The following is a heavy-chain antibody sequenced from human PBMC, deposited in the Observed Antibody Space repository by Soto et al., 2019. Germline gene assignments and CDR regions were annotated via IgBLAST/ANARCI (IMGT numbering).Heavy chain of an antibody. V-gene: IGHV4-34*01. CDR2: INHSGGT. CDR1: GGSFSGYY. D-gene: IGHD3-22*01. CDR3: ARYYHDGSGYYYTDY. Sequence: LSLICAVYGGSFSGYYWSWIRQPPGRGLEWIGDINHSGGTNYSPSLRSRVIISVDTSRNQFSLNLSSVTAADTAMYYCARYYHDGSGYYYTDYWGQGTLVTVSS. J-gene: IGHJ4*02.